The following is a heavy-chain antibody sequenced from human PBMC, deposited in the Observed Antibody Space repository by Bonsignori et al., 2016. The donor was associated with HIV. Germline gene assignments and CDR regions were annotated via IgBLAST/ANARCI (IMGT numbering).Heavy chain of an antibody. V-gene: IGHV4-59*08. Sequence: WIRQPPGKGLEWIGYIYYSGSTNYNPSLKSRVTISVDTSKNQFSLKLSSVTAADTAVYYCASYDILTGYYPWGQGTLVTVSS. J-gene: IGHJ5*02. CDR2: IYYSGST. CDR3: ASYDILTGYYP. D-gene: IGHD3-9*01.